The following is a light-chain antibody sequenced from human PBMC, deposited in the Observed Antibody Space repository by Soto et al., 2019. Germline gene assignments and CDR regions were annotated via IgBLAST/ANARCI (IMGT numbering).Light chain of an antibody. CDR2: GNN. CDR3: QSFDTSVSSAV. Sequence: QSVLTQPPSVSGAPGQRVTISCSGTSSSIGAGYDDHWYHQLPGTAPKILIFGNNTRPSGVPARFSASRSGTSASLAITGLQAEDEVDYYYQSFDTSVSSAVFGGGTQVTVL. CDR1: SSSIGAGYD. V-gene: IGLV1-40*01. J-gene: IGLJ3*02.